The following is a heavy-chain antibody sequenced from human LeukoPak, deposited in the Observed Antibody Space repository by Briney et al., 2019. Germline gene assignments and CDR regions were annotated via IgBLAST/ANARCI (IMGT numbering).Heavy chain of an antibody. CDR1: GFTVSSNY. J-gene: IGHJ3*02. V-gene: IGHV3-53*05. D-gene: IGHD3-16*01. Sequence: GGSLRLSCAASGFTVSSNYMSWVRQAPGKGLEWVSVIYSGGSTYYADSVKGRFTISRDNPKNTLYLQMSSLRAEDTAVYYCARDWSLGPNDAFDIWGQGTMVTVSS. CDR3: ARDWSLGPNDAFDI. CDR2: IYSGGST.